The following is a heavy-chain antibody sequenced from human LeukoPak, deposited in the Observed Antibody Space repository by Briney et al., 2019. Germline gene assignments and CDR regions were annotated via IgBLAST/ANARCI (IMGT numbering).Heavy chain of an antibody. V-gene: IGHV3-11*01. Sequence: GGSLRLSCAASGFTFTDYFMSWIRQAPGKGLEWVSYISSSGSTIYYADSVNGRFTISRDNAKNSLYLQMNSLRAEDTAVYYCVSSGYTSSSRYFQHWGQGTPVTVSS. CDR1: GFTFTDYF. CDR3: VSSGYTSSSRYFQH. CDR2: ISSSGSTI. D-gene: IGHD3-22*01. J-gene: IGHJ1*01.